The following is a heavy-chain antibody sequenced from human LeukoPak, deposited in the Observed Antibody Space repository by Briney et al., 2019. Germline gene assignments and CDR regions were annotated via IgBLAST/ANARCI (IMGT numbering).Heavy chain of an antibody. D-gene: IGHD4-11*01. CDR3: ARLRGDYRGGDYWFDP. V-gene: IGHV5-10-1*01. CDR1: GYSFTSYW. Sequence: GESLKISCNGSGYSFTSYWISWVRQIPGKGLELMGTIEPTLSHNIYRPSFQGHVTISADKSISTAYLQWSRLEAADTAMYYWARLRGDYRGGDYWFDPWGQGTLVTVSS. J-gene: IGHJ5*02. CDR2: IEPTLSHN.